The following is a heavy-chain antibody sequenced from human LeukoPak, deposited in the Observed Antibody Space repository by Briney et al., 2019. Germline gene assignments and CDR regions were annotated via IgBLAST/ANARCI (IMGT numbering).Heavy chain of an antibody. J-gene: IGHJ2*01. CDR1: GVSISNYY. Sequence: SETLSLTCTVSGVSISNYYWGWVRPPPGKGMEWIGYIYYSGSTTYTPSLKSRVTISVDTSKNQFSLKLSSVTAADTAVYYCARRTYFDLWGRGTLVTVSS. CDR3: ARRTYFDL. CDR2: IYYSGST. V-gene: IGHV4-59*08.